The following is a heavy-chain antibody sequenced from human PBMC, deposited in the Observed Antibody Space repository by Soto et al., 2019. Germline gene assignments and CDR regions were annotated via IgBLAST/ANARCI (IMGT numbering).Heavy chain of an antibody. J-gene: IGHJ5*02. D-gene: IGHD3-22*01. V-gene: IGHV1-3*01. Sequence: QAPGQRLEWMGWINAGNGNTKYSQKFQGRVTITRDTSASTAYMELSSLRSGDTAVYYCASPYDSSGYYWFDPWGQGTLVTVSS. CDR2: INAGNGNT. CDR3: ASPYDSSGYYWFDP.